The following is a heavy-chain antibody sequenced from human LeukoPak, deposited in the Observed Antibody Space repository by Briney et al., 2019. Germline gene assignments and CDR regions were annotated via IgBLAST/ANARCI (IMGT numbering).Heavy chain of an antibody. J-gene: IGHJ4*02. CDR1: GFTVSSNY. Sequence: PGGSLRLSCAASGFTVSSNYMSWVRQAPGKGLEWVSVIYSGGSTYYADSVKGRFTISRANSKNTLYLQMNSLRAEDTAVYYCARVRMVAASYFDYWGQGTLVTVSS. CDR2: IYSGGST. V-gene: IGHV3-66*01. D-gene: IGHD2-15*01. CDR3: ARVRMVAASYFDY.